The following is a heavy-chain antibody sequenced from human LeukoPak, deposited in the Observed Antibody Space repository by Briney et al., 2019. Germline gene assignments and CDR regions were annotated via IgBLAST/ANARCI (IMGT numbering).Heavy chain of an antibody. Sequence: GGSLRLSCAASGFTFSSYAMSWVRQAPGKGLEWVSAISGSGGSTYYADSVKGRFTISRDNSKNTLYLQMNSLRAEDTAVYYCANSGYSSSWYGGGFLDYWGQGTLVTVSS. CDR3: ANSGYSSSWYGGGFLDY. CDR2: ISGSGGST. V-gene: IGHV3-23*01. D-gene: IGHD6-13*01. J-gene: IGHJ4*02. CDR1: GFTFSSYA.